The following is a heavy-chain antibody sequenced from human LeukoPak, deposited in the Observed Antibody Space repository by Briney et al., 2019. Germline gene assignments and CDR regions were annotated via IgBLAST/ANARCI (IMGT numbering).Heavy chain of an antibody. CDR2: ISGSGDST. CDR3: AKSHTMITFGGVIVSGSNDY. J-gene: IGHJ4*02. D-gene: IGHD3-16*02. CDR1: GFTFSSYA. V-gene: IGHV3-23*01. Sequence: GGSLRLSCAASGFTFSSYAMSWVCQAPGKGLECVSAISGSGDSTYYADSVKGRFTISRDNSKNTLYLQMNSLRAEDTAVYYCAKSHTMITFGGVIVSGSNDYWGQGTLVTVSS.